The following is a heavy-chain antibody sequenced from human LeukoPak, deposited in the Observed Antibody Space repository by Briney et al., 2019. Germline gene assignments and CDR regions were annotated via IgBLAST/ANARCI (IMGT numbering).Heavy chain of an antibody. V-gene: IGHV4-34*01. CDR3: ARGGTGDNIVVVPAAMSAAFDI. D-gene: IGHD2-2*01. Sequence: SETLSLTCAVYGGSFSGYSWSWIRQPPGKGLEWIGEINHSGSTNYNPSLKSRVTISVDTSKIQFSLKLSSVTAADTAVYYCARGGTGDNIVVVPAAMSAAFDIWGQGTMVTVSS. J-gene: IGHJ3*02. CDR1: GGSFSGYS. CDR2: INHSGST.